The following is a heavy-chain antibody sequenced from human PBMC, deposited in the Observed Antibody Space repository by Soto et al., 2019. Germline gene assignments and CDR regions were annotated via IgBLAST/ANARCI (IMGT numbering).Heavy chain of an antibody. CDR2: ISAYNGNT. D-gene: IGHD3-22*01. J-gene: IGHJ4*02. CDR1: GYTFTSYG. Sequence: QVQLVQSGAEVKKPGASVKVSCKASGYTFTSYGISWVRQAPGQGLEWMGWISAYNGNTNYAQKLQGRVTMTTDTSTSTAYMELRSLRSDDTAVYYCARKDSYDSSGYRREFDYWGQGTLVTVSS. CDR3: ARKDSYDSSGYRREFDY. V-gene: IGHV1-18*01.